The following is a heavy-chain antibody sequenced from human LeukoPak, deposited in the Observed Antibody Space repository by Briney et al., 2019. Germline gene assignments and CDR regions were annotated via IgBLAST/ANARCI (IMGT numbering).Heavy chain of an antibody. J-gene: IGHJ6*02. CDR2: IKQDGSEK. CDR1: GFTFSSYW. CDR3: ARDPTQMVRGYYYYGMDV. V-gene: IGHV3-7*01. D-gene: IGHD3-10*01. Sequence: GGSLRLSCAASGFTFSSYWMSWVRQAPGKGLEWVANIKQDGSEKYYVDSVKDRFTISRDNAKNSLYLQMNSLRAEDTAVYYCARDPTQMVRGYYYYGMDVWGQGTTVAVSS.